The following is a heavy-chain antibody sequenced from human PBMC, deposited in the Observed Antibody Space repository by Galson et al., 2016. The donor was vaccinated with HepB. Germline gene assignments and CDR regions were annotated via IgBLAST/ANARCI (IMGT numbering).Heavy chain of an antibody. D-gene: IGHD3-9*01. Sequence: SLRLSCAASGFDFSGYWMCWVRQAPGQGLEWVANIARDGSDKNYLDSVKDRFSISRDNAKRSVYLHMDSLRLEDTAVDYCAGLDMGMDVWGQGTTVAVS. CDR2: IARDGSDK. V-gene: IGHV3-7*03. J-gene: IGHJ6*02. CDR1: GFDFSGYW. CDR3: AGLDMGMDV.